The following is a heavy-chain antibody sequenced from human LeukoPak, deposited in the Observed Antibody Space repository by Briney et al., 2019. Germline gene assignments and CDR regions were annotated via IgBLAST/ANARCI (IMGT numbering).Heavy chain of an antibody. D-gene: IGHD5-24*01. Sequence: GGSLRLSCEASGFTFSSYAMSWVRQAPGKGLEGVSGIIDSGDITYYANSVKGRFTISRDNSKNTLYLHMNSLRAEDTAVYYCARAEGMEMEYFDYWGQGTLVAVSS. V-gene: IGHV3-23*01. CDR1: GFTFSSYA. CDR2: IIDSGDIT. CDR3: ARAEGMEMEYFDY. J-gene: IGHJ4*02.